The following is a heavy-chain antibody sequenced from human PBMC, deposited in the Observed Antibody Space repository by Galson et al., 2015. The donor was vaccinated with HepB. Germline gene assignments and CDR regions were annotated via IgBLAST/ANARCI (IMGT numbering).Heavy chain of an antibody. CDR3: AKHSCSGNSCYPLFYYYALDV. J-gene: IGHJ6*02. CDR1: GYTFTTSA. CDR2: ISSYNGYA. Sequence: SVKVSCKASGYTFTTSAISWVRQAPGQRLEWMGWISSYNGYAKYAQNFQGRVTMTTDTSTSTAYMDLRSLRSDDTAVYYCAKHSCSGNSCYPLFYYYALDVWGQGTTVTVSS. V-gene: IGHV1-18*01. D-gene: IGHD2-2*01.